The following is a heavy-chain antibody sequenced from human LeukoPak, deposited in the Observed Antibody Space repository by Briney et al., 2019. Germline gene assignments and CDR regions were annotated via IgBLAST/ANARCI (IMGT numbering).Heavy chain of an antibody. Sequence: GGSLRLSCAASGFTFNNYWLTWVRQAPGKGLEWVSRISGSGGSTHYADSVKGRLTISRDNSKNTLYLQMNSLRAEDTAVYYCAKATGYLLWGQGTLVTVSS. J-gene: IGHJ4*02. V-gene: IGHV3-23*01. D-gene: IGHD1-14*01. CDR1: GFTFNNYW. CDR3: AKATGYLL. CDR2: ISGSGGST.